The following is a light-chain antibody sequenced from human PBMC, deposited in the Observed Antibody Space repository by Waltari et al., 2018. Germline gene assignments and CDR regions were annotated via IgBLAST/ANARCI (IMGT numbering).Light chain of an antibody. CDR1: QSISSW. Sequence: DIQMTQSPSTLSASVGDRVTITCRASQSISSWLAWYQQKPGKAPKLLIYDASSFESGVPSRFSGSGSGTEFTLTISSLQPDDFATYYCQQYNSYSPVFGQGTKVEIK. CDR3: QQYNSYSPV. CDR2: DAS. J-gene: IGKJ1*01. V-gene: IGKV1-5*01.